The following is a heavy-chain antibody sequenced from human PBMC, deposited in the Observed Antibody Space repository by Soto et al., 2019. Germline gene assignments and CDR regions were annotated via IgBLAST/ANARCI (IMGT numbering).Heavy chain of an antibody. D-gene: IGHD4-17*01. CDR2: IYYSGST. J-gene: IGHJ5*02. CDR1: GGSISSSSYY. V-gene: IGHV4-39*01. Sequence: SETLSLTCTVSGGSISSSSYYWGWIRQPPGKGLEWIGSIYYSGSTYYNPSLKSRVTISVDTSKNQFSLKLSSVTAADTAVYYCARQVTVTTRSWFDPWGQGTLVTVSS. CDR3: ARQVTVTTRSWFDP.